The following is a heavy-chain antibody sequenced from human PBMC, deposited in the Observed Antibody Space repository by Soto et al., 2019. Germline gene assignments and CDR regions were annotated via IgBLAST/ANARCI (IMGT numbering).Heavy chain of an antibody. CDR3: AHPRGYGVFDAYDI. V-gene: IGHV3-23*01. J-gene: IGHJ3*02. D-gene: IGHD4-17*01. CDR1: GXTFSTYS. Sequence: GSLRLSSTASGXTFSTYSMGWVRQAPGNGLEWVSSISGSGSTTYYEDSVKGLFTISRDNSINRLYLQMNSMRTEDPAVYYCAHPRGYGVFDAYDIWGQGAMGTVS. CDR2: ISGSGSTT.